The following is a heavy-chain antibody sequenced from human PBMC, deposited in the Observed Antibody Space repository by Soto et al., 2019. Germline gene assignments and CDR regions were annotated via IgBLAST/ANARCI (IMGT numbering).Heavy chain of an antibody. CDR1: GGSISSYY. CDR2: IYYSGST. J-gene: IGHJ5*02. V-gene: IGHV4-59*01. CDR3: ARDMVAAMSWWFDP. Sequence: PSETLSLTCTVSGGSISSYYWSWIRQPPGKGLEWIGYIYYSGSTNYNPSLKSRVTISVDTSKNQFSLKLSSVTAADTAVYYCARDMVAAMSWWFDPWGQGSQVTVSS. D-gene: IGHD2-15*01.